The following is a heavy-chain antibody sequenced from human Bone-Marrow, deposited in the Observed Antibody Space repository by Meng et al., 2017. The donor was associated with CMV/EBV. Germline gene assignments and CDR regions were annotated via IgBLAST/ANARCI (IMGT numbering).Heavy chain of an antibody. V-gene: IGHV3-23*01. CDR2: ISGSGGST. J-gene: IGHJ4*02. CDR1: GFTFSSYE. Sequence: GESLKISCAASGFTFSSYEMNWVRQAPGKGLEWVSAISGSGGSTYYADSVKGRFTISRDNSKNTLYLQMNSLRAEDTAVYYCAKDPPNPYCSSTSCYSGYWGQGTLVTVSS. D-gene: IGHD2-2*02. CDR3: AKDPPNPYCSSTSCYSGY.